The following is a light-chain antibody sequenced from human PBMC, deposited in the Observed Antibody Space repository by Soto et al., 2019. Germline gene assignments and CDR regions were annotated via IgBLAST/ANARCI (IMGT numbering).Light chain of an antibody. CDR2: DIT. J-gene: IGLJ3*02. CDR3: CSSGGSHTFEV. CDR1: SSDVGY. V-gene: IGLV2-11*01. Sequence: QSALAQPRSVSASPGQSVTISCTGTSSDVGYVSWYQHHPDKAPKLLIYDITKRPPGVPHRFSGSKSGNTASLTISGLQTEDEADYYCCSSGGSHTFEVFGGGPKVTVL.